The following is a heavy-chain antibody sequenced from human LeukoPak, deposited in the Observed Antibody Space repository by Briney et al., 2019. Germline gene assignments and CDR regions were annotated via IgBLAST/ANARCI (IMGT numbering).Heavy chain of an antibody. D-gene: IGHD2-21*02. CDR3: ARHAYCGGDCFGGAFEI. V-gene: IGHV4-59*08. J-gene: IGHJ3*02. CDR2: VYYSGST. CDR1: GGSISTYY. Sequence: SETLSLTCTVSGGSISTYYWSWIRQPPGKGLEWIGYVYYSGSTSYTPPHESRVTISLDTSKHQFSLKLNSVTAADTAVYYCARHAYCGGDCFGGAFEIWGQGTMVTVSS.